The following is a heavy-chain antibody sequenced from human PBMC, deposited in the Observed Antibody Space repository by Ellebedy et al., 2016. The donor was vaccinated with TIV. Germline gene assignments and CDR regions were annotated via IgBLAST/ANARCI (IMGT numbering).Heavy chain of an antibody. D-gene: IGHD4-23*01. J-gene: IGHJ4*02. CDR3: ATLAGGNPPRREDY. CDR1: GYNFIRYY. Sequence: ASVKVSCKASGYNFIRYYIHWVRRAPGQGLEWMGIINPSDGGTNFAQKFQGRLTMTRDTSTSTVHIELSSLTSEDTAVYYCATLAGGNPPRREDYWGQGTLVTVSS. V-gene: IGHV1-46*01. CDR2: INPSDGGT.